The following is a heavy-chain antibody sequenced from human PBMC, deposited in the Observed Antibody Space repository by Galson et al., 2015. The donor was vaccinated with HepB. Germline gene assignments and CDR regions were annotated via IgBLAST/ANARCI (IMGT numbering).Heavy chain of an antibody. D-gene: IGHD3-9*01. V-gene: IGHV3-21*01. Sequence: SLRLSCAASGFTFSSYSMNWVRQAPGKGLEWVSSISSSSSYIYYADSVKGRFTISRDNAKNSLYLQMNSLSAEDTAVYYCARDRGPILTGYYRPYYYYGMDVWGQGTTVTVSS. J-gene: IGHJ6*02. CDR3: ARDRGPILTGYYRPYYYYGMDV. CDR1: GFTFSSYS. CDR2: ISSSSSYI.